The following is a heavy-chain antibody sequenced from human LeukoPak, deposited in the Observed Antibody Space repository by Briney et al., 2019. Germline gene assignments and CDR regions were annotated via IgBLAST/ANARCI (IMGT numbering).Heavy chain of an antibody. V-gene: IGHV3-23*01. CDR1: GFTVSNYA. Sequence: GGSLRLSCAASGFTVSNYAMSWVRQAPGKGLEWVSAISGGRSDTFYTDSVTGRFTISRDNSKNTLYLQMNSLRDDDTALYYCMIRGDAVTVYWGPGTLVTVSS. D-gene: IGHD6-19*01. CDR2: ISGGRSDT. J-gene: IGHJ4*02. CDR3: MIRGDAVTVY.